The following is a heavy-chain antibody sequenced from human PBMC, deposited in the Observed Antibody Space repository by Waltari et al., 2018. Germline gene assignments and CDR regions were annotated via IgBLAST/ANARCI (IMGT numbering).Heavy chain of an antibody. J-gene: IGHJ4*02. Sequence: QVQLQQWGAGLLKPSETLSLTCAVYGGSFSGSYWSWIRQPPGKGLEWIGEINHSGSTNYNPSLKIRVTISVDTSKNQFSLKLSSVTAADTAVYYCAGIPDVGGYSPFDYWDQGTLVTVSS. D-gene: IGHD5-12*01. CDR1: GGSFSGSY. V-gene: IGHV4-34*01. CDR3: AGIPDVGGYSPFDY. CDR2: INHSGST.